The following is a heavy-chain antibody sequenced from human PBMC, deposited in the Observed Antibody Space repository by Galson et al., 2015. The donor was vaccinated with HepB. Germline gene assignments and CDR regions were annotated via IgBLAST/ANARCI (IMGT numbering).Heavy chain of an antibody. V-gene: IGHV3-11*06. CDR1: GFTFSDYY. CDR2: IGTSSTYT. CDR3: ARSAVADTGVYFDY. D-gene: IGHD6-19*01. J-gene: IGHJ4*02. Sequence: SLRLSCAASGFTFSDYYMSWIRQAPGKGLEWVSYIGTSSTYTYYADSVKGRFTISRDNAKNSLYLQMNSLRAEDTAVYYCARSAVADTGVYFDYWGPGILVTVSS.